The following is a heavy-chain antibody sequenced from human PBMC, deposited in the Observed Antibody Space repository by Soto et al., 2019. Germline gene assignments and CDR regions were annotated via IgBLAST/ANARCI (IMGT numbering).Heavy chain of an antibody. CDR2: ISAYNGNT. D-gene: IGHD3-16*01. J-gene: IGHJ3*02. CDR1: GYTFTSYG. CDR3: ASFSAPAGGKELSRASDI. Sequence: QVQLVQSGAEVKKPGASVKVSCKASGYTFTSYGISWVRQAPGQGLEWMGWISAYNGNTNYAQKLQGRVTMTTDTSTSTAYMELRSLRSDDTAMYYCASFSAPAGGKELSRASDIWGQETMVTVSS. V-gene: IGHV1-18*01.